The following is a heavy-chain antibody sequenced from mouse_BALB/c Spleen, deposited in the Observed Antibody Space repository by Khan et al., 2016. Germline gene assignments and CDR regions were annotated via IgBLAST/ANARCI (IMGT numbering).Heavy chain of an antibody. CDR1: GFNIKDSY. Sequence: EVQLQESGADLVKPGATLKLSCTASGFNIKDSYMHWLNQSPEQGLEWIGSIDPPNGNTNYHPKLQGKVTITADTSSDTGCLQLSRQTSKDNDVDCCDRMVRKWGQGTTLTVSS. CDR2: IDPPNGNT. D-gene: IGHD1-1*02. V-gene: IGHV14-3*02. CDR3: DRMVRK. J-gene: IGHJ2*01.